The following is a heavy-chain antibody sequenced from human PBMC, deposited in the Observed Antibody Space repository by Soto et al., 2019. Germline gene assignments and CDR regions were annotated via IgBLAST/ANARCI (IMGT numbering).Heavy chain of an antibody. CDR2: LSPILGTP. CDR3: ARRTSDRYHPFDS. Sequence: SVKVSCKDSGGSFSKSGITWVRQAPGQGLEWMGGLSPILGTPNYARKFQGRVTITAGESTSTAYMELSSLRSEDTAVYYCARRTSDRYHPFDSWGQAPLITFAS. V-gene: IGHV1-69*13. J-gene: IGHJ4*02. D-gene: IGHD3-16*02. CDR1: GGSFSKSG.